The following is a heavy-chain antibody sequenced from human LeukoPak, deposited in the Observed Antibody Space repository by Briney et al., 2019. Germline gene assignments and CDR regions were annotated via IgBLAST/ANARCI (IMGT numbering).Heavy chain of an antibody. CDR2: ISWNSGSI. CDR3: AKASGPGTKGGQFDY. V-gene: IGHV3-9*03. Sequence: SLRLSCAASGFTFDDYAMHWVRQAPGKGLEWVSGISWNSGSIGYADSVKGRFTISRDNAKNSLYLQMNSLRAEDMALYYCAKASGPGTKGGQFDYWGQGTLVTVSS. J-gene: IGHJ4*02. D-gene: IGHD3-10*01. CDR1: GFTFDDYA.